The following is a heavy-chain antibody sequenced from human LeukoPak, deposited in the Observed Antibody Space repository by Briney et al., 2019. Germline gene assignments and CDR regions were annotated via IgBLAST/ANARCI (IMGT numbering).Heavy chain of an antibody. CDR2: ITSNGGST. V-gene: IGHV3-64*02. D-gene: IGHD2-2*01. CDR3: ARGGQSTSCFDC. J-gene: IGHJ4*02. CDR1: GFTFSTYS. Sequence: GGSLRLSCAASGFTFSTYSMRWVRQAPGKGLECVSAITSNGGSTYYADSVKGRFTISRDNSKNTVYLQMGSLRAEDMAMYYCARGGQSTSCFDCWGQGTLVTVSS.